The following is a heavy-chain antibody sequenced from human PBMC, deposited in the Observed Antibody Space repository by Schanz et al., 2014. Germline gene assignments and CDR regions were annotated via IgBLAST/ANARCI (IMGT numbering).Heavy chain of an antibody. V-gene: IGHV3-23*01. CDR2: LTEGGGGT. Sequence: EVQLLESGGGLAQPGGSLRLACAASGFNFNTYAMSWVRQAPGKGLEWVSGLTEGGGGTYYTDAVKGRFTISRDSSKNTLYLQINNLRAEDTAVYYCAYYDVLTGFDYWGQGTQVTVSS. CDR3: AYYDVLTGFDY. J-gene: IGHJ4*02. D-gene: IGHD3-9*01. CDR1: GFNFNTYA.